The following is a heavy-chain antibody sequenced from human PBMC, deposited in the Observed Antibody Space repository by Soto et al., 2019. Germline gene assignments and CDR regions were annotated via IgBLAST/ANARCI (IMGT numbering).Heavy chain of an antibody. CDR1: GFSLSTSRVG. V-gene: IGHV2-5*02. CDR2: IYWDDDK. CDR3: AHRSYYYDSSGFYFAY. Sequence: SGPTLVNPTRTLRLTCTFSGFSLSTSRVGVAWIRQPPGKALEWVAHIYWDDDKRYSPSLKSRLTITKDTSKNQVVLTMTNMDPVDTGTYYCAHRSYYYDSSGFYFAYWGQGILVTVSS. D-gene: IGHD3-22*01. J-gene: IGHJ4*01.